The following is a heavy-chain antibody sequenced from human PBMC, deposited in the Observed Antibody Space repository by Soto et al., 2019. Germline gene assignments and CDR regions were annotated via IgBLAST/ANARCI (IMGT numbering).Heavy chain of an antibody. CDR3: ARDTVGRYYYYGMDV. D-gene: IGHD1-26*01. V-gene: IGHV3-48*02. Sequence: EVQLVESGGGLVQPGGSLRLSCAASGFTFSSYSMNWVRQAPGKGLEWVSYISSSSSTIYYADSVKGRFTISRDNAKNSLYLQMNSLRDEDTAVYYCARDTVGRYYYYGMDVWGQGTTVTVSS. CDR1: GFTFSSYS. CDR2: ISSSSSTI. J-gene: IGHJ6*02.